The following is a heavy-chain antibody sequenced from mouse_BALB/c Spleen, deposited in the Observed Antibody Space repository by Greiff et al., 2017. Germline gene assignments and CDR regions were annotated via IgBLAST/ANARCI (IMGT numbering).Heavy chain of an antibody. CDR1: GFTFSSYA. CDR3: ARGLTGYFDY. V-gene: IGHV5-6-5*01. CDR2: ISSGGST. Sequence: EVQLQESGGGLVKPGGSLKLSCAASGFTFSSYAMSWVRQTPEKRLEWVASISSGGSTYYPDSVKGRFTISRDNARNILYLQMSSLRSEDTAMYYCARGLTGYFDYWGQGTTLTVSS. J-gene: IGHJ2*01. D-gene: IGHD4-1*01.